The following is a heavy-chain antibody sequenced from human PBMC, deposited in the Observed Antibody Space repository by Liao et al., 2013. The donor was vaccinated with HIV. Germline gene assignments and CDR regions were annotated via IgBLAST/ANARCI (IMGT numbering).Heavy chain of an antibody. D-gene: IGHD6-25*01. V-gene: IGHV4-34*01. CDR3: ARDLQRRDAFDI. CDR2: MYYSGGS. J-gene: IGHJ3*02. Sequence: QVQLQQWGAGLLKPSETLSLTCAVYGGSFSGYYWGWIRQPPGKGLEWIGSMYYSGGSYHNPSLKSRVTMSVDTSKNQFSLKLSSVTAADTAVYYCARDLQRRDAFDIWGQGTMVTVSS. CDR1: GGSFSGYY.